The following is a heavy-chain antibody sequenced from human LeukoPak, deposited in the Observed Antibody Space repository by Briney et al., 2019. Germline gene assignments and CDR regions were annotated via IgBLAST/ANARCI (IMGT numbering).Heavy chain of an antibody. CDR3: AVDWYDSSGYGTFDY. J-gene: IGHJ4*02. D-gene: IGHD3-22*01. Sequence: PGGSLRLSCAASGFTFSSYAMSWVRQAPGKGLEWVSAISGSGGNTDYADSVKGRFTISRDNSKNTLYLQMHSLRAEDTAVYYCAVDWYDSSGYGTFDYWGQGTLVTVSS. CDR1: GFTFSSYA. V-gene: IGHV3-23*01. CDR2: ISGSGGNT.